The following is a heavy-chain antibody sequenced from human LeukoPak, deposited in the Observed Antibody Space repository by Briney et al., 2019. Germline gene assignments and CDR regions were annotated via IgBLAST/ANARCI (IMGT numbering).Heavy chain of an antibody. CDR2: ISGSGGST. CDR3: AKGTVVPAAPIDY. Sequence: PGGPLRLSCAASGFTFSSYAVSWLREAREGGLEWVSAISGSGGSTYYADSVKGRFTISRDNSKNTLYLQMNSLRAEDTAVYYCAKGTVVPAAPIDYWGQGTLVTVSS. CDR1: GFTFSSYA. J-gene: IGHJ4*02. D-gene: IGHD2-2*01. V-gene: IGHV3-23*01.